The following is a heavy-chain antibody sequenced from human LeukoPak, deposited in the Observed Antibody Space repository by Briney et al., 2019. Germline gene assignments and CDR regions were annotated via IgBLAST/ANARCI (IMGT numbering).Heavy chain of an antibody. J-gene: IGHJ4*02. Sequence: ASVKISCKVSGYTFTDFYMHWVQQAPGKGLEWMGLVDPEYGETIYAEKFQGRVTMTRDTSISTAYMELSRLRSDDTAVYYCARDLNIGGYWGQGTLVTVSS. V-gene: IGHV1-69-2*01. CDR3: ARDLNIGGY. CDR1: GYTFTDFY. CDR2: VDPEYGET. D-gene: IGHD4-23*01.